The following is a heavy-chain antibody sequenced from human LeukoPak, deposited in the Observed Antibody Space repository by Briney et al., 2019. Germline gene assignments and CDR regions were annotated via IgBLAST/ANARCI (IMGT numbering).Heavy chain of an antibody. V-gene: IGHV4-59*01. CDR3: ARSDGWGSPSDY. CDR1: GGSISSYY. D-gene: IGHD5-24*01. CDR2: MHYSGST. J-gene: IGHJ4*02. Sequence: SETLSLTCTVSGGSISSYYWSWIRQPPGKGLEWIGYMHYSGSTNYNPSLKSRVTISLDTSKNQFSLRLSSVTAADTAVYYCARSDGWGSPSDYWGQGTLVTVSS.